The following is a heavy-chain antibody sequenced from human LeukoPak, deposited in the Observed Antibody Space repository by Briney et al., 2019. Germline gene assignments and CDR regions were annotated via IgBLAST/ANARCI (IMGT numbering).Heavy chain of an antibody. Sequence: GGSLRFSCAASGFTFSSYSMNWVRQAPGKGLEWVSYISSSSSTIYYADSVKGRFTISRDNAKNSLYPQMNSLRAEDTAVYYCARDAAEHYYWGQGTLVTVSS. J-gene: IGHJ4*02. V-gene: IGHV3-48*04. CDR3: ARDAAEHYY. D-gene: IGHD6-25*01. CDR1: GFTFSSYS. CDR2: ISSSSSTI.